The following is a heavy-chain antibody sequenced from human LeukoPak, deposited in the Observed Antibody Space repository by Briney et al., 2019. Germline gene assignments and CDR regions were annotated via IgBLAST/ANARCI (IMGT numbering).Heavy chain of an antibody. Sequence: GGSLRLSCAASGFTFSSYWMHWVRQSPEKGLVWVSRINSDGSNTAYADSVKGRFTISRDNAKKSLYLQMNSLRAEDTAVYYCARTYYYDSSGYREDWFDPWGQGTLVTVSS. V-gene: IGHV3-74*01. D-gene: IGHD3-22*01. CDR1: GFTFSSYW. CDR3: ARTYYYDSSGYREDWFDP. J-gene: IGHJ5*02. CDR2: INSDGSNT.